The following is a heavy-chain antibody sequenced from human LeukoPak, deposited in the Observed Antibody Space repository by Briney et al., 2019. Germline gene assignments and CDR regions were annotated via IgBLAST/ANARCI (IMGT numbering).Heavy chain of an antibody. J-gene: IGHJ4*02. D-gene: IGHD2-21*01. CDR3: GRSYRGRRFDY. CDR1: GHTFTGYY. CDR2: INPSSGCT. Sequence: GASVKVSCKASGHTFTGYYVHWVRQAPGQGLEWMGGINPSSGCTNYAQKFQGSVTMTRDKYISTAYLELSRLRSDDTAVYYCGRSYRGRRFDYWGRGSLVTVSS. V-gene: IGHV1-2*02.